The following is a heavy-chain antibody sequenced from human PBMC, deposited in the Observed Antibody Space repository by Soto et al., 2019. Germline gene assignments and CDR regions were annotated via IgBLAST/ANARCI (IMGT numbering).Heavy chain of an antibody. CDR3: ARDYGVRGPYYYSMDV. D-gene: IGHD4-17*01. CDR2: IYYSGST. V-gene: IGHV4-39*02. CDR1: GGSIGGSACY. Sequence: SETLSLTCTVSGGSIGGSACYWGWIRQSPGKGLEWIGSIYYSGSTYYNPSLKSRVTISVDTSKNQFSLKLSSVTAADTAVFYCARDYGVRGPYYYSMDVWGQGTTVTVYS. J-gene: IGHJ6*02.